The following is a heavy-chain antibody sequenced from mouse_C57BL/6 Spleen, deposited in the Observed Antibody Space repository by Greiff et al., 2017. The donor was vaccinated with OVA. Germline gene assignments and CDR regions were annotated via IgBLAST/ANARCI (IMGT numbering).Heavy chain of an antibody. J-gene: IGHJ3*01. Sequence: QVQLKQSGAELVKPGASVKISCKASGYAFSSYWMNWVKQRPGKGLEWIGQIYPGDGAPNSNGKFKGKATLTADKSSSTAYMQLSSLTSEDAAVYFCARGDPFAYWGQGTLVTVSA. V-gene: IGHV1-80*01. CDR1: GYAFSSYW. CDR2: IYPGDGAP. CDR3: ARGDPFAY.